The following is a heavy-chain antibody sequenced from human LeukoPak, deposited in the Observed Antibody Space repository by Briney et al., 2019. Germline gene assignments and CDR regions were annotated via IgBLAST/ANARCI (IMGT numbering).Heavy chain of an antibody. V-gene: IGHV4-59*01. Sequence: SETLSLTCTVSGGSISSYYWSWIRQPPGKGLEWIGYIYYSGSTNYNPSLKSRVTISVDTSKNQFSLKLSSVTAADTAVYYCARVYIENYYYYMDVWGKGTTVIISS. D-gene: IGHD1-1*01. J-gene: IGHJ6*03. CDR3: ARVYIENYYYYMDV. CDR2: IYYSGST. CDR1: GGSISSYY.